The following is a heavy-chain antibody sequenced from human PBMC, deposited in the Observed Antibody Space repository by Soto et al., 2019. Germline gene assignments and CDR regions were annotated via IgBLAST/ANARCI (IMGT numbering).Heavy chain of an antibody. Sequence: ASVKVSCKASGYTFTGYYMHWVRQAPGQGLEWMGWINPNSGGTNYAQKFQGWVTMTRDTSISTAYMELSRLRSDDTAVYYCARGRYSSSWYYFDYWGQGTLVTVSS. CDR3: ARGRYSSSWYYFDY. V-gene: IGHV1-2*04. CDR2: INPNSGGT. CDR1: GYTFTGYY. D-gene: IGHD6-13*01. J-gene: IGHJ4*02.